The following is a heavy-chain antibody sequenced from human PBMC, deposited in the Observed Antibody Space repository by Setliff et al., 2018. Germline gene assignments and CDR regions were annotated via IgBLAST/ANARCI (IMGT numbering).Heavy chain of an antibody. D-gene: IGHD3-16*01. Sequence: GGSLRLSCAASEFTFSSYGMYWVRQAPGKGLEWVAVIWYDGRTKFYADSVKGRFTISRDNSKNTLYLQMNSLRAEDTAVYFCARDFGSHFFDYWGQGTLVTVSS. V-gene: IGHV3-33*07. CDR2: IWYDGRTK. CDR3: ARDFGSHFFDY. CDR1: EFTFSSYG. J-gene: IGHJ4*02.